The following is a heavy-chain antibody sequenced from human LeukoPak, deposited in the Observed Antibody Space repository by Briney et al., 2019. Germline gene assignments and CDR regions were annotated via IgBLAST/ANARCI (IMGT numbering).Heavy chain of an antibody. CDR1: GYSISSGYY. CDR3: ARGPDDYGDYQSLQYYFDY. J-gene: IGHJ4*02. Sequence: SETLSLTCTVSGYSISSGYYWGWIRQPPGKGLEWIGSIYHSGSTYYNPSLKSRVTISVDTSKNQFSLKLSSVTAADTAVYYCARGPDDYGDYQSLQYYFDYWGQGTLVTVSS. D-gene: IGHD4-17*01. CDR2: IYHSGST. V-gene: IGHV4-38-2*02.